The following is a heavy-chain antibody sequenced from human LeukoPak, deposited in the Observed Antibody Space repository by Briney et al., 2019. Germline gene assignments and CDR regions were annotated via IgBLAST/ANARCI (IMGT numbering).Heavy chain of an antibody. D-gene: IGHD3-16*01. V-gene: IGHV3-73*01. J-gene: IGHJ4*02. CDR1: GFTFSSYD. CDR3: TSTRGEDFDY. CDR2: IRSKANSYAT. Sequence: GGSLRLPCAASGFTFSSYDMHWVRQASGKGLEWVGRIRSKANSYATAYAASVKGRFTISRDDSKNTAYLQMNSLKTEDTAVYYCTSTRGEDFDYWGQGTLVTVSS.